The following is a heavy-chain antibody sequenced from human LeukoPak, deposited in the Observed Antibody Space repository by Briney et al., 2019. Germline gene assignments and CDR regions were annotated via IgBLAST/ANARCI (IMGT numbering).Heavy chain of an antibody. J-gene: IGHJ6*03. Sequence: ASVKVSCKASGYTFTGYYMLWVRQAPGQGLEWMGWINPNSGGTNYAQKFQGRVTMTRDTSISTAYMELSRLRSDDTAVYYCARDNSSSWYSTEYYYYYMDVWGKGTTVTVSS. CDR3: ARDNSSSWYSTEYYYYYMDV. D-gene: IGHD6-13*01. V-gene: IGHV1-2*02. CDR2: INPNSGGT. CDR1: GYTFTGYY.